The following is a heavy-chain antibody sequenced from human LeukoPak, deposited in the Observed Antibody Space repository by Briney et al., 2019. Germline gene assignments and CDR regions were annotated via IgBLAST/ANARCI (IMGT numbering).Heavy chain of an antibody. J-gene: IGHJ4*02. D-gene: IGHD5-18*01. V-gene: IGHV3-7*01. CDR2: IKRSASET. CDR1: GFTFSSYG. CDR3: ASLDTAAIQTGGF. Sequence: PGGSLRLSCAASGFTFSSYGMHWVRQAPGKGLEWVAMIKRSASETHYLDSVKGRFTISRDSARNSLFLQMSSLKADDTAVYYCASLDTAAIQTGGFWGQGTLVSVSS.